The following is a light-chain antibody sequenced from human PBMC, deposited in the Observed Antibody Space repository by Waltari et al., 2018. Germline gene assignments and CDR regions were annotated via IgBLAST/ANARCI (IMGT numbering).Light chain of an antibody. CDR3: QHYLRLPAT. J-gene: IGKJ1*01. CDR2: GAS. Sequence: SCRASQGVTRTLAGYQQKPGQAPRLLIYGASNRATGIPDRFSGSGSGTDFSLTISRLEPEDFAVYYCQHYLRLPATFGQGTKVEIK. CDR1: QGVTRT. V-gene: IGKV3-20*01.